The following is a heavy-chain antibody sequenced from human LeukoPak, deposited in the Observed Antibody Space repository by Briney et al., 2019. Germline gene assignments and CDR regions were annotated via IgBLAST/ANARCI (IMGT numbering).Heavy chain of an antibody. J-gene: IGHJ6*03. V-gene: IGHV3-43D*03. CDR2: ISWDGGST. CDR3: AKDGGGYDRHYYYYMDV. Sequence: AGGSLRLSCAASGFTFDDYAMHWVRQAPGKGLEWVSLISWDGGSTYYADSVKGRFTISRDNSKNSLYLQMNSLRAEDTALYYCAKDGGGYDRHYYYYMDVWGKGTTVTVSS. CDR1: GFTFDDYA. D-gene: IGHD5-12*01.